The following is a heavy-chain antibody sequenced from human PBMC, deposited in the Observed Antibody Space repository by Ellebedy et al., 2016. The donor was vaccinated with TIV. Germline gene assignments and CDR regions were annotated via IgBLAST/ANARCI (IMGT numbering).Heavy chain of an antibody. Sequence: GGSLRLXXAASGFTFSSHGMHWVRQAPGKGLEWVAFIWYDGINKYYTDSVKGRFTISRDNSKNMLYLQMNSLRAEDTAVYYCARDCVEYYDFWTALGFDLYCYMDVWGKGTTVTVSS. D-gene: IGHD3-3*01. CDR3: ARDCVEYYDFWTALGFDLYCYMDV. CDR1: GFTFSSHG. V-gene: IGHV3-33*01. J-gene: IGHJ6*03. CDR2: IWYDGINK.